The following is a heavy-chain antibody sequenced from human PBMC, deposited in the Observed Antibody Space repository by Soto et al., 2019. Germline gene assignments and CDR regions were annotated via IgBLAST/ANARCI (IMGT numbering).Heavy chain of an antibody. V-gene: IGHV3-30*18. CDR3: AKDQEATVTIPFDY. J-gene: IGHJ4*02. CDR2: ISYDGSNK. Sequence: PGGSLRLSCAASGFTFSSYGMHWVRQAPGKGLEWVAVISYDGSNKYYADSVKGRFTISRDNSKNTLYLQMNSLRAEDTAVYYCAKDQEATVTIPFDYWGQGTLVTVSS. CDR1: GFTFSSYG. D-gene: IGHD4-17*01.